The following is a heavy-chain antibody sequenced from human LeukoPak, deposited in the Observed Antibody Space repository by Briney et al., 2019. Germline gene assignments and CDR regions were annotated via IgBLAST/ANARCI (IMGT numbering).Heavy chain of an antibody. V-gene: IGHV3-30*18. CDR3: AKAVGSISWSFDY. Sequence: GGSLRLSCEASGFTFSTYAMHWVRQAPGKGLEWVALISYDGSDKNYADSVKGRFTISRDNSKSTLYLQMDSLRGDDAAVYYCAKAVGSISWSFDYWGQGTPVTVSS. CDR1: GFTFSTYA. D-gene: IGHD6-13*01. CDR2: ISYDGSDK. J-gene: IGHJ4*02.